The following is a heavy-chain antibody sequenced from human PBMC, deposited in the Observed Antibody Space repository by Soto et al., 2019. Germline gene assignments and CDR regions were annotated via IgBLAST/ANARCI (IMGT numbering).Heavy chain of an antibody. CDR1: EFTFSNYA. J-gene: IGHJ4*02. D-gene: IGHD3-9*01. CDR2: ISYDGNNK. Sequence: PGGSLRLSCAASEFTFSNYAMHWVRQAPGKGLQWLAVISYDGNNKYYADSVKGRFTISRDNSKNTLYLQMNSLRAEGTAVYYCAREGPILLPLRYFDWLPTVPFGYWGQGTLVTVSS. V-gene: IGHV3-30*04. CDR3: AREGPILLPLRYFDWLPTVPFGY.